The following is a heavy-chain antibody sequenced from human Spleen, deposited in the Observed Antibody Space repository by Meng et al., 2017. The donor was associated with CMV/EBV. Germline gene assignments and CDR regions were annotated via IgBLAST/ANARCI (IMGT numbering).Heavy chain of an antibody. V-gene: IGHV3-21*01. CDR2: ISSSSSYI. Sequence: LVQVWSEVNSPRASVKLSCEAAFATCTGYYMHWGRQAPVSGLEGVSTISSSSSYIYYADSVKGRFTISRDNAKNSLYLQMSSLRAEDTAVYHCARAPTRSSVPLWGQGTLVTVSS. D-gene: IGHD1-1*01. CDR3: ARAPTRSSVPL. CDR1: FATCTGYY. J-gene: IGHJ4*02.